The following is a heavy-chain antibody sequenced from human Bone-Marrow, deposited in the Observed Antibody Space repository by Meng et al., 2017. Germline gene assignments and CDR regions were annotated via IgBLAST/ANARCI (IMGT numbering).Heavy chain of an antibody. CDR2: IYYSGST. CDR3: ARGGLLWFGEFAL. D-gene: IGHD3-10*01. Sequence: SETLSLTCTVSGGSISSSSYYWGWIRQPPGKGLEWIGSIYYSGSTYYNPSLKSRVTISVDTSKNQFSLKLSSVTAADTAVYYCARGGLLWFGEFALWGQGTLVTVSS. CDR1: GGSISSSSYY. V-gene: IGHV4-39*07. J-gene: IGHJ5*02.